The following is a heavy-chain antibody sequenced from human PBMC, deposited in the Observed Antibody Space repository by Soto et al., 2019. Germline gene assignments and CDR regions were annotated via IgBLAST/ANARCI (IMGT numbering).Heavy chain of an antibody. CDR1: GGTFSSYA. Sequence: ASVKVSCKASGGTFSSYAISWVRQAPGQGLEWMGGIIPIFGTANYAQKFQGRVTITADESTSTAYMELSSLRSEDTAVYYCARSLFSDPYYYYYYGMDVWGQGTTVTVSS. V-gene: IGHV1-69*13. CDR2: IIPIFGTA. J-gene: IGHJ6*02. CDR3: ARSLFSDPYYYYYYGMDV. D-gene: IGHD6-25*01.